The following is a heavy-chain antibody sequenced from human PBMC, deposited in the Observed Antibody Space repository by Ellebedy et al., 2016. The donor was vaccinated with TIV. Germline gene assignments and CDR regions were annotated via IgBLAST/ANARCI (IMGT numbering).Heavy chain of an antibody. D-gene: IGHD3-10*01. CDR1: GFTFSDHY. Sequence: GGSLRLXXVASGFTFSDHYMSWVRQAPGKGLELVSYISGDAGYRIYARSVQGRFTISRDIAENAVYLQMDSLRAEDTAIYYCARETSGAFNPWGQGTLVTVSS. J-gene: IGHJ5*02. V-gene: IGHV3-11*05. CDR3: ARETSGAFNP. CDR2: ISGDAGYR.